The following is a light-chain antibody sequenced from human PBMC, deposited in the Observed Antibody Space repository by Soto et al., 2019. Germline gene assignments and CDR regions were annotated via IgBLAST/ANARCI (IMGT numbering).Light chain of an antibody. CDR1: QNIFSY. J-gene: IGKJ2*01. CDR3: QHLYSVPHT. Sequence: DIQMTQSPSSLSASVGDRVTITCRASQNIFSYLSWYQHKPGKAPKLLIYAASSLQRGVLSRFSGSGSGTDFALTISSLKPEDFATFYCQHLYSVPHTCGQGTKVES. CDR2: AAS. V-gene: IGKV1-39*01.